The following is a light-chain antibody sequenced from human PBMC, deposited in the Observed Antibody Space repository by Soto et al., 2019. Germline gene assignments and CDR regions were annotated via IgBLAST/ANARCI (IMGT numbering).Light chain of an antibody. Sequence: DIQMTQSPSTLSASVGDRVTITCRASQSVTTWLAWYQQKPGKAPKVLIYKASNLQSGVPSRFSGSGSGTEFTLTSSSLQPDDFATYYCQQYNTLSPYTFGQGTKLEIK. CDR2: KAS. CDR1: QSVTTW. V-gene: IGKV1-5*03. CDR3: QQYNTLSPYT. J-gene: IGKJ2*01.